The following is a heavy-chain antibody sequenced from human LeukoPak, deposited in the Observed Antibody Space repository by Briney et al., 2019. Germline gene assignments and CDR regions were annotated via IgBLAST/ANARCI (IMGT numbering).Heavy chain of an antibody. Sequence: GRSLRLSCAASGFTFSSYGMHWVRQAPGKGLEWVAVISYDGSNKYYADSVKGRFTISRDNSKNTLYLQMNSLRAEDTAVYYCAKDQRYSGYDLYHFDYWGQGTLVTVSS. V-gene: IGHV3-30*18. CDR2: ISYDGSNK. CDR1: GFTFSSYG. D-gene: IGHD5-12*01. J-gene: IGHJ4*02. CDR3: AKDQRYSGYDLYHFDY.